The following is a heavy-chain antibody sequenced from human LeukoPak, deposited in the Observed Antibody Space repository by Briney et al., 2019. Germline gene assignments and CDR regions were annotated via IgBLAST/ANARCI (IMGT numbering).Heavy chain of an antibody. CDR1: GYTFTSYY. Sequence: ASVKVSCKASGYTFTSYYMHWVRQAPGQGLEWMGIINPGDGSTGYAQKFQGRVTMTRDTSTSTVYMDLSSLRSEDTAFYYCASSHSGDYYYFYSWGQGTLVTVSS. CDR3: ASSHSGDYYYFYS. CDR2: INPGDGST. J-gene: IGHJ4*02. V-gene: IGHV1-46*01. D-gene: IGHD3-22*01.